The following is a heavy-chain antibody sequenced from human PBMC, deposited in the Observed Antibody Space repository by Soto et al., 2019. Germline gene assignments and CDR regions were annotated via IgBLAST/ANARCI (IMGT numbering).Heavy chain of an antibody. V-gene: IGHV3-23*01. J-gene: IGHJ4*02. Sequence: EVQLLESGGGLVQPGGSLRLSCAASGFTFSTDALNWVRQAPGKGLEWVSGISGSGDSTYYADSVKGRFTISRDNSKNTLYLQMNDVRVEDTAVYYCAKSPRRGYEPPWDYWGQGTLVTVSS. CDR1: GFTFSTDA. CDR2: ISGSGDST. D-gene: IGHD5-12*01. CDR3: AKSPRRGYEPPWDY.